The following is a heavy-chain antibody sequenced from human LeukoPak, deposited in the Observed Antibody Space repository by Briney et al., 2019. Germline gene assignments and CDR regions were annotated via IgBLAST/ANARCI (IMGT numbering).Heavy chain of an antibody. CDR1: EFTFSNYW. D-gene: IGHD6-19*01. CDR3: ATTVAGYPDDYFDY. J-gene: IGHJ4*02. Sequence: GGSLRLSCAAYEFTFSNYWMSWVRQAPGKGLERVAHTNQDGSTNYYVDSVRGRFTISRDNAKNSLYLQMNSLRAEDTAVYYCATTVAGYPDDYFDYWGQGTLVTVSS. CDR2: TNQDGSTN. V-gene: IGHV3-7*01.